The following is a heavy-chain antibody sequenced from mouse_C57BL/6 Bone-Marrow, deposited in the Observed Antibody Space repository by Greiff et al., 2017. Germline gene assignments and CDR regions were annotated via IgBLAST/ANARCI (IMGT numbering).Heavy chain of an antibody. V-gene: IGHV1-64*01. Sequence: QVQLQQPGAELVKPGASVKLSCKASGYTFTSYWMHWVKQRPGQGLEWIGMIHPHSGSTNYNEKFKSKATLTVDKSSSTAYMQLSSLTSEDSAVXYCSTRDYYYCTPNEWGTGTTVTVSS. CDR1: GYTFTSYW. CDR3: STRDYYYCTPNE. CDR2: IHPHSGST. J-gene: IGHJ1*03. D-gene: IGHD1-1*01.